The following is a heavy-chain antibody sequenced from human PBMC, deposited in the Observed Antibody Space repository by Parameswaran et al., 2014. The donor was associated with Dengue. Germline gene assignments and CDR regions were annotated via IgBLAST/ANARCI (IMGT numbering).Heavy chain of an antibody. CDR3: ARDLSIAVAGLFDY. CDR2: ISSSGSTI. J-gene: IGHJ4*02. D-gene: IGHD6-19*01. V-gene: IGHV3-11*04. Sequence: WIRQPPGKGLEWVSYISSSGSTIYYADSVKGRFTISRDNAKNSLYLQMSSLRAEDTAVYYCARDLSIAVAGLFDYRGQGTLVTVSS.